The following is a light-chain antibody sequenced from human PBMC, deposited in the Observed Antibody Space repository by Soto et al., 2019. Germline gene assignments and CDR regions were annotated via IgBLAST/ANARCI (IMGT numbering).Light chain of an antibody. CDR3: QKYTKVPA. V-gene: IGKV1-27*01. CDR1: QGISNY. J-gene: IGKJ4*01. CDR2: AAS. Sequence: DIQMTQSPSSLSASVGDRVTITCRASQGISNYLAWYQQIPGKVPKLLISAASTLQSGVPSRFSGSGSGTDFPITISSLQPEDAASYYWQKYTKVPAFGGGTKVEIK.